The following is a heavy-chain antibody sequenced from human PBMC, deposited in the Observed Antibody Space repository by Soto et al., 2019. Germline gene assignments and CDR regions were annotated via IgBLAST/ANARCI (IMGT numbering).Heavy chain of an antibody. CDR1: GGSISSGNYY. J-gene: IGHJ6*03. D-gene: IGHD2-2*01. V-gene: IGHV4-31*03. Sequence: TLSLTCTVSGGSISSGNYYWSWIRQHPGKGLEWIGYIYYSGSTYYNPSLKSRVIISVDTSKNQFSLNLSSVTAADTAVYYCARTPCSSTSCRYYYYYYMDVWGRGNTVTVPS. CDR3: ARTPCSSTSCRYYYYYYMDV. CDR2: IYYSGST.